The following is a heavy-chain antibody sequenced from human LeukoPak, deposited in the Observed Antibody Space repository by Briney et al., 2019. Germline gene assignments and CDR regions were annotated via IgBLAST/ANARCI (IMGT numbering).Heavy chain of an antibody. V-gene: IGHV1-2*02. Sequence: ASVKLSCKASGYTFTGYYMHWVRQAPGQGLEWMGWINPNSGGTNYAQKFQGRVTMTRDTSISTAYMELSRLRSDDTAVYYCARGGTRVGATRAFDYCGQGTLVTVSS. CDR2: INPNSGGT. J-gene: IGHJ4*02. CDR1: GYTFTGYY. CDR3: ARGGTRVGATRAFDY. D-gene: IGHD1-26*01.